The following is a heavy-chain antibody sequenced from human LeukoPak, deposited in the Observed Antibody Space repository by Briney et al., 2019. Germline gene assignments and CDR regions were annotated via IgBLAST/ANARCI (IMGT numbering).Heavy chain of an antibody. J-gene: IGHJ4*02. V-gene: IGHV5-51*01. D-gene: IGHD1-14*01. CDR2: IFPSASNT. Sequence: GESLKISCQGSAYSFTSYWIVWVRQMPGKGLEWMGIIFPSASNTRYSPSFQGQVTISADKSINTAYLQWSSLKASDTAMYYCARLGPETLDYWGQGTLVTVSS. CDR1: AYSFTSYW. CDR3: ARLGPETLDY.